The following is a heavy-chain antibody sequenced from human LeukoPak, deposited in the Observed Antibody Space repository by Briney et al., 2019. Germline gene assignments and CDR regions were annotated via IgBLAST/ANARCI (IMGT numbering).Heavy chain of an antibody. V-gene: IGHV1-69*05. CDR1: GGTFSSYT. D-gene: IGHD5-18*01. CDR3: ARGEVDTAMAPYYYYMDV. J-gene: IGHJ6*03. CDR2: IIPIFGTA. Sequence: ASVKVSCKASGGTFSSYTISWVRQAPGQGLEWMGRIIPIFGTANYARKFQGRVTITTDESTSTAYMELSSLRSEDTAVYYCARGEVDTAMAPYYYYMDVWGKGTTVTVSS.